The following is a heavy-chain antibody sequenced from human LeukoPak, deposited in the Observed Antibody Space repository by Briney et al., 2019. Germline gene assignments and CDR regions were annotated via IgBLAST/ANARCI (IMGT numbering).Heavy chain of an antibody. CDR2: ISSSSTI. V-gene: IGHV3-48*02. Sequence: TGGSLRLSCAASGFTFSSYSMNWVRQAPGKGLEWVSYISSSSTIYYADSVKGRFTISRDNAKNSLYLQMNSLRDEDTAVYYCARDQQLDFDYWGQGTLVTVSS. CDR1: GFTFSSYS. J-gene: IGHJ4*02. D-gene: IGHD6-13*01. CDR3: ARDQQLDFDY.